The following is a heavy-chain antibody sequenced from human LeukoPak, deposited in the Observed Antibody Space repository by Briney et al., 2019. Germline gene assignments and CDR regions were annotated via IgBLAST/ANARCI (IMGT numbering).Heavy chain of an antibody. V-gene: IGHV3-74*01. CDR2: INSDGINT. J-gene: IGHJ4*02. CDR1: GFTFSNYW. Sequence: QSGGSLRLSCAASGFTFSNYWMHWVRQAPGKGLVWVSRINSDGINTSYADSVKGRFTISRDNAKNTLYLQMNSLRAEDTAVYYCAKILVGAETHDYWGQGTLVTVSS. CDR3: AKILVGAETHDY. D-gene: IGHD1-26*01.